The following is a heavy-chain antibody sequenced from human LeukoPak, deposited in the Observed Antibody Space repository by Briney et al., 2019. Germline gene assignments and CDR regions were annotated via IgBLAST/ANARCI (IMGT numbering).Heavy chain of an antibody. Sequence: GGSLRLSCAASGFTFSSYSMNWVRQAPGKGLEWVSVIYSGGSTYYADSVKGRFTISRHNSKNTLYLQMNSLRAEDTAVYYCARGSVGYGDYYYGMDVWGQGTTVTVSS. CDR2: IYSGGST. J-gene: IGHJ6*02. CDR3: ARGSVGYGDYYYGMDV. D-gene: IGHD4-17*01. CDR1: GFTFSSYS. V-gene: IGHV3-53*04.